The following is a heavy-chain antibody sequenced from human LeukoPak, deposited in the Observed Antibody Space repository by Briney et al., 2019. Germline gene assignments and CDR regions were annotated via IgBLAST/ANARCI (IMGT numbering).Heavy chain of an antibody. D-gene: IGHD4-17*01. V-gene: IGHV1-18*01. J-gene: IGHJ4*02. CDR2: ISAYNGNT. CDR1: GYTFTTYG. CDR3: ARDPGRLRSLRYIDY. Sequence: GASVKVSCKASGYTFTTYGISWVRQAPGQGLEWMGWISAYNGNTNYAQKLQGRVTMTTDTSTSTAYMELRSLRSDDTAVYYCARDPGRLRSLRYIDYWGQGTLVTVSS.